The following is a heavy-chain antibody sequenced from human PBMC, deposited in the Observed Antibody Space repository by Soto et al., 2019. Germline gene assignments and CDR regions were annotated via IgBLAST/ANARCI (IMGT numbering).Heavy chain of an antibody. D-gene: IGHD2-15*01. CDR1: GCSISSGGYS. V-gene: IGHV4-30-2*01. CDR3: ARAVVAARGCWFDP. J-gene: IGHJ5*02. Sequence: PSETLSLTCAVSGCSISSGGYSWSWIRQPPGKGLEWIGYIYHSGSTYYNPSLKSRVTISVDRSKNQFSLKLSSVTAADTAVYYCARAVVAARGCWFDPWGQGTLVTVSS. CDR2: IYHSGST.